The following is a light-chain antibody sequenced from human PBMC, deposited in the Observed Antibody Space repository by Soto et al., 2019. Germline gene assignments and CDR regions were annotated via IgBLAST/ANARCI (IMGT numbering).Light chain of an antibody. CDR2: DAS. V-gene: IGKV3-11*01. Sequence: EIVLTQSPATLSLPPGERATLSCRASQSVSSYLAWYQQKPGQAPRLLIYDASNRATGIPARFSGSGSGTDFTLTISSLEPEDFAVYYCQQRSNGGWTFGQGTKVDIK. CDR3: QQRSNGGWT. CDR1: QSVSSY. J-gene: IGKJ1*01.